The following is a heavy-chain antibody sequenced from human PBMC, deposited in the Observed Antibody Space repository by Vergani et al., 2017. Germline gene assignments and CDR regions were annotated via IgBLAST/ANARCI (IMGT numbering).Heavy chain of an antibody. Sequence: QVQLVESGGGVVQPGRSLRLSCAASGFTFSSYGMHWVRQAPGKGLEWVAVIWYDGSNKYYADSVKGRLTISRDNSKNTLYLQMNSLRAEDAAVYYWARDLGAGAQGPAYYYGMDVWGQGTTVTVSS. D-gene: IGHD3-16*01. CDR1: GFTFSSYG. J-gene: IGHJ6*02. V-gene: IGHV3-33*01. CDR3: ARDLGAGAQGPAYYYGMDV. CDR2: IWYDGSNK.